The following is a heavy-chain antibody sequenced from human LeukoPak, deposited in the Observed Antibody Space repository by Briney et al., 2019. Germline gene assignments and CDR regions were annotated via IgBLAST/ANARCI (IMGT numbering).Heavy chain of an antibody. D-gene: IGHD7-27*01. Sequence: PGGSLRLSCEASGLTFSSYWMHWVRQAPGKGLVWVSRINSDGSSTNYADSVKGRFTISRDNAKNTLYLQVKSLRAEDTAVYYCARGPSGWGSLDSWGQGTLVTVSS. V-gene: IGHV3-74*01. CDR3: ARGPSGWGSLDS. CDR2: INSDGSST. J-gene: IGHJ4*02. CDR1: GLTFSSYW.